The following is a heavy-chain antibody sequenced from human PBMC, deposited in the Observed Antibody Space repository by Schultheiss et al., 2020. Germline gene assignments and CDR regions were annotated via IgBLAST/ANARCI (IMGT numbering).Heavy chain of an antibody. D-gene: IGHD7-27*01. CDR1: GYTFTGYY. CDR3: ARDLEVAAKRNWGAIDY. CDR2: INPNSGGT. J-gene: IGHJ4*02. Sequence: ASVKVSCKASGYTFTGYYMHWVRQAPGQGLEWMGWINPNSGGTNYAQKFQGRVTMTRDTSISTAYMELSRLRSDDTAVYYCARDLEVAAKRNWGAIDYWGQGTLVTVSS. V-gene: IGHV1-2*02.